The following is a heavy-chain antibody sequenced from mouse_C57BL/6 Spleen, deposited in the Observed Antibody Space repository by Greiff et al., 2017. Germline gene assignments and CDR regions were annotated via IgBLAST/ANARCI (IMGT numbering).Heavy chain of an antibody. Sequence: EVKLMESGGGLVKPGGSLKLSCAASGFTFSSYAMSWVRQTPEKRLEWVATISDGGSYTYYPDNVKGRFTISRDNAKNNLYLQMSHLRSEDTAMYYCARAHGDSSGYVPFDYWGQGTTLTVSS. CDR2: ISDGGSYT. CDR3: ARAHGDSSGYVPFDY. V-gene: IGHV5-4*03. J-gene: IGHJ2*01. CDR1: GFTFSSYA. D-gene: IGHD3-2*02.